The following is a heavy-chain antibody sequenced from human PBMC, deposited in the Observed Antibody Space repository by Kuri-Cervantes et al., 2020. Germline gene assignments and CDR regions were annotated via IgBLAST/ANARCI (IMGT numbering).Heavy chain of an antibody. J-gene: IGHJ6*02. V-gene: IGHV3-33*01. Sequence: GGSLRLSCAASGFTFSSYGMHWVRQAPGKGLEWVAVIWYDGSNKYYADSVKGRFTISRDNSKNTLYLQMNSLRAEDTAVYYCARDFRDLITGTTYHYYYGMDVWGQGNTVNVSS. D-gene: IGHD1-7*01. CDR2: IWYDGSNK. CDR3: ARDFRDLITGTTYHYYYGMDV. CDR1: GFTFSSYG.